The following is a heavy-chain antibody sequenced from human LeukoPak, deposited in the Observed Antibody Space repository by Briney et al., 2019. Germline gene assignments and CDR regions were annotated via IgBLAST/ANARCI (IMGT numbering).Heavy chain of an antibody. V-gene: IGHV1-18*01. CDR1: GYTFTSYG. D-gene: IGHD3-22*01. CDR3: ASVSYYYDSSGYLHNFDY. CDR2: ISAYNGNT. Sequence: ASVKVSCKASGYTFTSYGISWVRQAPGQGLEWMGWISAYNGNTNYAQKLQGRVTMTTDTSTSTAYMELRSLRSDDTAVYYCASVSYYYDSSGYLHNFDYWGQGTLVTVSS. J-gene: IGHJ4*02.